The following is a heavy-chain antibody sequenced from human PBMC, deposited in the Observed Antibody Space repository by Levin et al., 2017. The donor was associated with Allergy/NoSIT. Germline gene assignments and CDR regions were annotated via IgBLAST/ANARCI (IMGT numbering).Heavy chain of an antibody. D-gene: IGHD3-16*01. CDR3: ARGDYYFDY. V-gene: IGHV4-30-2*01. Sequence: SETLSLTCAVSGGSISSGAYYWTWIRQPPGKGLEWIGYIYESGSTYYSPSLKSRVTISADRSKNQFSLNLRSVTAADTAVYYCARGDYYFDYWGLGTLVTVSS. CDR2: IYESGST. J-gene: IGHJ4*02. CDR1: GGSISSGAYY.